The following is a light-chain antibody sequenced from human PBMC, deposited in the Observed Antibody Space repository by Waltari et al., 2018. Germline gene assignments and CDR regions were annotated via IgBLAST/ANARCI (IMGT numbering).Light chain of an antibody. CDR2: SNS. J-gene: IGLJ3*02. CDR3: AGWDDSLNTWV. CDR1: RFNIGTNT. Sequence: QSVLTQPPSASGAPGQRVTISCSGGRFNIGTNTVNWYQHLPGTAPKLLIYSNSQRPPGVSDRFSGSTSGTSASLAISGLQSEDEGDYYCAGWDDSLNTWVFGGGTKLTVL. V-gene: IGLV1-44*01.